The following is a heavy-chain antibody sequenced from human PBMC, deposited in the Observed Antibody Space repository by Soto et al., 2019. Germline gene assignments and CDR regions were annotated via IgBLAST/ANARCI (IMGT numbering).Heavy chain of an antibody. CDR3: AKKITFGGVIVTNWFDP. CDR1: GFTFSSYA. V-gene: IGHV3-23*01. CDR2: ISGSGGST. J-gene: IGHJ5*02. Sequence: GGSLRLSCAASGFTFSSYAMSWVRQAPGKGLEWVSAISGSGGSTYYADSVKGRFTISRDNPKNTLYLQMNSLRAEDTAVYYCAKKITFGGVIVTNWFDPWGQGTLVTVSS. D-gene: IGHD3-16*02.